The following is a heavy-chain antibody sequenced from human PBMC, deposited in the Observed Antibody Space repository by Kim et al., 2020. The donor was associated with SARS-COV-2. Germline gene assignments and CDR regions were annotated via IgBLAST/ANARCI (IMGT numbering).Heavy chain of an antibody. CDR1: GFTFSSYG. Sequence: GGSLRLSCAASGFTFSSYGMTWIRQAPGKGLQWVSAITGSGNTTYFAASVRGRFTISRDNSRNMLYLQMNSLRVEDTALYYCAKVRLASLYSNFDYWGQGTLVTVSS. V-gene: IGHV3-23*01. CDR3: AKVRLASLYSNFDY. J-gene: IGHJ4*02. D-gene: IGHD2-21*01. CDR2: ITGSGNTT.